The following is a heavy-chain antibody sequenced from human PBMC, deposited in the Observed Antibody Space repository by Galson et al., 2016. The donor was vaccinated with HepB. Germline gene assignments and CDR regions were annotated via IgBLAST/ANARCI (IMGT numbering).Heavy chain of an antibody. CDR3: ARDGPYYSNAFDI. J-gene: IGHJ3*02. CDR2: IYHSGST. D-gene: IGHD3-10*01. V-gene: IGHV4-4*02. CDR1: GGSISSITW. Sequence: SETLSLTCAVSGGSISSITWWRWVRQPPGKGLEWIGEIYHSGSTNYNPSLKSRVTISVDKSKNQFSLKVNSVTAADTAVYYCARDGPYYSNAFDIWGQGTMVTVSS.